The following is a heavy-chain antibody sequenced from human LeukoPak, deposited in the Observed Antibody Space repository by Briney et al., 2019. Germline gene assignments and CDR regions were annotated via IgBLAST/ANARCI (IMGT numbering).Heavy chain of an antibody. CDR3: ARRSMVQHLDV. Sequence: ASVKVSCKGSAYTFTNYAMNWVRQAPGQGLEWMGWVNTNTGNPTYAQGFTGRFVFSLDTSVSTAYLQISSLKTEDTAVYYCARRSMVQHLDVWGKGTTVTVSS. CDR2: VNTNTGNP. D-gene: IGHD3-10*01. CDR1: AYTFTNYA. V-gene: IGHV7-4-1*02. J-gene: IGHJ6*04.